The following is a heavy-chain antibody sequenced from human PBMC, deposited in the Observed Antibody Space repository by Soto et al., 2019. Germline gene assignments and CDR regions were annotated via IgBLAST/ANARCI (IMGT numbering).Heavy chain of an antibody. J-gene: IGHJ3*02. CDR1: GGSISSYY. CDR3: ERERWELSDAFDI. D-gene: IGHD1-26*01. Sequence: AETLARTCTVSGGSISSYYWSWIRQPPGKGLEWIGYIYYSGSTNYNPSLKSRVTISVDTSKKQFSLKLSSVTAADAAVYYCERERWELSDAFDIWGQGTMVTVSS. CDR2: IYYSGST. V-gene: IGHV4-59*01.